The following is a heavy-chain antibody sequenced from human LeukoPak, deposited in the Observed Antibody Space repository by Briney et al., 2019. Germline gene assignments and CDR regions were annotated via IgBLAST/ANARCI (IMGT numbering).Heavy chain of an antibody. J-gene: IGHJ4*02. D-gene: IGHD4-17*01. Sequence: SETLSLTCTVSGGSISGYYWSWIRQPPGKGLEWIGYIYYSGSTNYNPSLKSRVTISVDTSKNQFSLKLSSVTAADTAVYYCAREDYGDFHFDYWGQGTLVTVSS. CDR2: IYYSGST. V-gene: IGHV4-59*01. CDR1: GGSISGYY. CDR3: AREDYGDFHFDY.